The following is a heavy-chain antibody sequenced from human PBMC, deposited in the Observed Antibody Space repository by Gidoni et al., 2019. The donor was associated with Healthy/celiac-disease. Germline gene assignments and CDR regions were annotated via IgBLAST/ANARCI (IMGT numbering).Heavy chain of an antibody. D-gene: IGHD4-17*01. Sequence: EVQLVESGGGLVPPGGALRLCCAASGFTFSSYWMSWVRQAPGKGLGWVSNIKHDGSEKYYVDSVKGRFTISRDHANNALYLQMNGLRAEYTAVYYCASSSMTTVTSDDYWGQGTLVTVSS. CDR1: GFTFSSYW. CDR3: ASSSMTTVTSDDY. J-gene: IGHJ4*02. V-gene: IGHV3-7*03. CDR2: IKHDGSEK.